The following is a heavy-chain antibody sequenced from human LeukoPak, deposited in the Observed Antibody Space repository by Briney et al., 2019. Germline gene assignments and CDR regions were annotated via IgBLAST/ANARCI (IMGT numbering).Heavy chain of an antibody. CDR3: ARGMSAAYYDSSGYFDY. Sequence: ASVKVSCKASGGTFSSYAISWVRQAPGQGLEWMGGIIPIFGTANYAQKFQGRVTITADKSTSTAYMELSSLRSEDTAVYYCARGMSAAYYDSSGYFDYWGQGTLVTVSS. CDR2: IIPIFGTA. CDR1: GGTFSSYA. J-gene: IGHJ4*02. V-gene: IGHV1-69*06. D-gene: IGHD3-22*01.